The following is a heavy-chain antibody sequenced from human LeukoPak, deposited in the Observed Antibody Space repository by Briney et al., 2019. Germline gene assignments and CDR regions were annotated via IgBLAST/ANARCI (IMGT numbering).Heavy chain of an antibody. D-gene: IGHD1-26*01. V-gene: IGHV3-48*04. Sequence: GGSLRLSCAASGFTFSSYSMNWVRQAPGKGLEGVSYISSSSSTIYYADSVKGRFTISRDNAKNSLYLQMNSLRAEDTAVYYCAREDSGSYYGFDYWGQGTLVTVSS. CDR1: GFTFSSYS. J-gene: IGHJ4*02. CDR2: ISSSSSTI. CDR3: AREDSGSYYGFDY.